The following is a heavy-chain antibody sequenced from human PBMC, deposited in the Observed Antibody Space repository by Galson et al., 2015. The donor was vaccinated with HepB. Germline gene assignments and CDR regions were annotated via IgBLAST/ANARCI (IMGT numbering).Heavy chain of an antibody. CDR2: ISAYNGNT. CDR3: ARAFAYSSSWYFDY. Sequence: SVKVSCKASGYTFTSYGISWVRQAPGQGLEWMGWISAYNGNTNYAQKLQGRVTMTTDTSTSTAYMELRSLRSDDTAVYYCARAFAYSSSWYFDYWGQGTLVTVSS. J-gene: IGHJ4*02. D-gene: IGHD6-13*01. V-gene: IGHV1-18*01. CDR1: GYTFTSYG.